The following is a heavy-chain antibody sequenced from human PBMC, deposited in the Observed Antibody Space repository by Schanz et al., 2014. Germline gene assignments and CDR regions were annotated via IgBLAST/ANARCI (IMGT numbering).Heavy chain of an antibody. D-gene: IGHD6-19*01. CDR2: IWHDGRIK. V-gene: IGHV3-30*02. J-gene: IGHJ4*02. Sequence: QVQLVESGGGVVQPGGSLRLSCAASGFSFSSYGMHWVRQAPGKGLEWVAFIWHDGRIKYYADSVKGRFTISRDNSKNTLYLQVNSLRGEDTAVYYCVRDQWLVGGWYFDYWGQGTLVTVSS. CDR1: GFSFSSYG. CDR3: VRDQWLVGGWYFDY.